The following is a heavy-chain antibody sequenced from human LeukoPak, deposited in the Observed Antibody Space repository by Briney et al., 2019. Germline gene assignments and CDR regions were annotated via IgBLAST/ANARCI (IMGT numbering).Heavy chain of an antibody. J-gene: IGHJ4*02. CDR2: IDGGGGPT. Sequence: GGSLSLSCAASGFAFRIYAMSCVPKAPGKGLEWVSVIDGGGGPTYYADSVKGRFTITRDNSNNTLYLQMNSLGAEAVAVYYCPKISGYDWPYFFDYWGQGTLVTVSS. D-gene: IGHD6-25*01. V-gene: IGHV3-23*01. CDR3: PKISGYDWPYFFDY. CDR1: GFAFRIYA.